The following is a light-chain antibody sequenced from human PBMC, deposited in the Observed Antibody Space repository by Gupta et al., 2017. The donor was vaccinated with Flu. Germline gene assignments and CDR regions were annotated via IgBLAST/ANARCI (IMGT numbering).Light chain of an antibody. CDR3: QRWDTATDHVV. CDR2: DET. Sequence: GETDRITGDADNIGSRSVNWYRQKTGQAPVFIFFDETNRRSEIPERFSGSNSATTATMTIIGVEAGDEADYCCQRWDTATDHVVFGGGTKLTVL. V-gene: IGLV3-21*02. CDR1: NIGSRS. J-gene: IGLJ2*01.